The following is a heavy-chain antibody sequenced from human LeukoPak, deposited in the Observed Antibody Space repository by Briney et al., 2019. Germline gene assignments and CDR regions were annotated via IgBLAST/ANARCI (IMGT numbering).Heavy chain of an antibody. CDR1: GFTFRTYG. CDR2: ISPSGGGT. D-gene: IGHD3-22*01. V-gene: IGHV3-21*01. CDR3: ATWTDSSGCMFDP. J-gene: IGHJ5*02. Sequence: PGGTLRLSCVASGFTFRTYGMNWVRQAPGKGLEWVSGISPSGGGTYYADSVKGRFTISRDNAKNSLYLEMNSLRAEDTAVYYCATWTDSSGCMFDPWGQGTLVTVSS.